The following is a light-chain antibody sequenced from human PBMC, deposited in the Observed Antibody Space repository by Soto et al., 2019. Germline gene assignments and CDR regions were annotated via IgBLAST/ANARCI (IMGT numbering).Light chain of an antibody. J-gene: IGLJ2*01. V-gene: IGLV2-14*03. Sequence: QSVLTQSASVSGSPGQSITISCTGTSSDVGGYNYVSWYQQHPGKAPKLMIYDVTNRPSGVSNRFSGSKSVNTASLTISGLQADDEADYYCSSYTSSSTYVVFGGGTKVTVL. CDR3: SSYTSSSTYVV. CDR2: DVT. CDR1: SSDVGGYNY.